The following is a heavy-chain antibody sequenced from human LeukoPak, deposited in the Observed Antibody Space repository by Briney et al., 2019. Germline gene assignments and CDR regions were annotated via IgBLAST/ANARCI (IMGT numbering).Heavy chain of an antibody. CDR3: ARHQWLGPFYS. D-gene: IGHD6-19*01. Sequence: SETLSLTCTVFGGSISSSSHYWGWVRQPPGEGLEWIGSIYFSGSTYYSPSLKSRVTISVDPSTNQFSLKLSSVTAADTAVYFCARHQWLGPFYSWGQGTLVTVSS. J-gene: IGHJ4*02. CDR2: IYFSGST. CDR1: GGSISSSSHY. V-gene: IGHV4-39*01.